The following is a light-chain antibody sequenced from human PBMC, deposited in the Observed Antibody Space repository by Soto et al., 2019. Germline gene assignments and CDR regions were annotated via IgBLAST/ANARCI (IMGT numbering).Light chain of an antibody. V-gene: IGLV2-14*03. CDR3: SSFTGSSYV. CDR2: DVT. Sequence: QSVLTQPASVSGSPGQSITISCTGTSSDVGNNNYVSWYQHNPGRAPKVMICDVTNRPSGASNRSSGSKSGNTASLTISGLQAEDEADYYCSSFTGSSYVFGTGTKVTVL. CDR1: SSDVGNNNY. J-gene: IGLJ1*01.